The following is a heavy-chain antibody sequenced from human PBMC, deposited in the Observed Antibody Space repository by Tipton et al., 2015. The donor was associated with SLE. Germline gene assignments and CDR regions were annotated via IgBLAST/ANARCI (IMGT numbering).Heavy chain of an antibody. CDR1: GGSISSINYC. Sequence: TLSLTCTVSGGSISSINYCWGWIRQPPGKGLEWIGSICDSGFTYCRPSLKSRVTVSLDTSKNHFSLRLSSVTAADTAMYFCARVGDGSGYYYSQPPPSLDHWGQGALVTVSS. CDR2: ICDSGFT. CDR3: ARVGDGSGYYYSQPPPSLDH. D-gene: IGHD3-22*01. J-gene: IGHJ4*02. V-gene: IGHV4-39*07.